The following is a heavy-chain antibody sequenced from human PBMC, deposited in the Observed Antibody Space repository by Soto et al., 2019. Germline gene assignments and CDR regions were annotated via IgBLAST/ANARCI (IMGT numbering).Heavy chain of an antibody. Sequence: SETLSLTCTVSGGSISSGGYYWSWIRQHPGKGLEWIGYIYYSGSTYYNPSLKSRVTISVDTSKNQFSLKLSSVTAADTAVYYCARASPPGYSYYYGMDVWGQGTTVT. CDR3: ARASPPGYSYYYGMDV. J-gene: IGHJ6*02. CDR1: GGSISSGGYY. D-gene: IGHD4-4*01. V-gene: IGHV4-31*03. CDR2: IYYSGST.